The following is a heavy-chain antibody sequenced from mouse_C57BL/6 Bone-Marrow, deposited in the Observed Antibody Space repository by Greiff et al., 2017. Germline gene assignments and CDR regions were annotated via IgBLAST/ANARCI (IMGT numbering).Heavy chain of an antibody. V-gene: IGHV1-81*01. Sequence: QVQLKESGAELARPGASVKLSCKASGYTFTSYGISWVKQRTGQGLEWIGEIYPRSGNTYYNEKFKGKATLTADKSSSTAYMELRSLTSEDSAVYFCARGAYSFFCAMDYWGQGTSVTVSS. J-gene: IGHJ4*01. CDR2: IYPRSGNT. CDR3: ARGAYSFFCAMDY. CDR1: GYTFTSYG. D-gene: IGHD2-12*01.